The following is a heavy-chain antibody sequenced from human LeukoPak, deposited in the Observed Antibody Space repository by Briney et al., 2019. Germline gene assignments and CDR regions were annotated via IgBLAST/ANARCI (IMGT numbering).Heavy chain of an antibody. J-gene: IGHJ4*02. CDR3: ARGDYSYFDY. CDR1: GGSISSSSYY. Sequence: SETLSLTCTVSGGSISSSSYYWGWIRQPPGKGLEWIGSIYYSGSTYYSPSLKSRVTISVDTSKNQFSLKLSSVTAADTAVYYCARGDYSYFDYWGQGTLVTVSS. V-gene: IGHV4-39*01. CDR2: IYYSGST. D-gene: IGHD4-17*01.